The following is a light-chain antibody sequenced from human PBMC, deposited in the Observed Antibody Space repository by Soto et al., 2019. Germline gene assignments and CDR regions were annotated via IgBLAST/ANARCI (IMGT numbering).Light chain of an antibody. V-gene: IGLV2-18*02. J-gene: IGLJ2*01. CDR3: SSYTISSTFGVV. CDR2: EVS. Sequence: QSVLTQPPSVSGSPGQSVTISCTGTSSDVGSYNRVSWYQQPPGTAPKLMIYEVSNRPSGVPDRFSGSKSGNTASLTISGLQAEDEADYYCSSYTISSTFGVVFGGGTKLTVL. CDR1: SSDVGSYNR.